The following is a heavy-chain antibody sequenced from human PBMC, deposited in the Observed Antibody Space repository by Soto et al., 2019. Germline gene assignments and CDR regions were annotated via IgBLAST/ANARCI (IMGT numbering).Heavy chain of an antibody. CDR1: GFTFSNAW. CDR3: TTDPTAMVAYYFDY. V-gene: IGHV3-15*07. CDR2: IKSKTDGGTT. Sequence: PGGSLRLSCAASGFTFSNAWMNWVRQAPGKGLEWVGRIKSKTDGGTTDYAAPVKGRFTISRDDSKNTLYLQMNSLKTEDTAVYYCTTDPTAMVAYYFDYWGQGTLVTVSS. J-gene: IGHJ4*02. D-gene: IGHD5-18*01.